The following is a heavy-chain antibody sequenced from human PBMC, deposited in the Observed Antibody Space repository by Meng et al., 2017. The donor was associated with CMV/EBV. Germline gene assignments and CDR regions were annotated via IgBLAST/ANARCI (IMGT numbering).Heavy chain of an antibody. CDR3: AKRSMILAVVDY. J-gene: IGHJ4*02. D-gene: IGHD3-22*01. Sequence: SVKVSCKASGGTFSSYAISWVRQAPGQGLEWMGGIIPIFGTANYAQKFQGRVTITTDESTSTAYMELSSLRSEDTAVYYCAKRSMILAVVDYWGQGTLVTVSS. CDR1: GGTFSSYA. V-gene: IGHV1-69*05. CDR2: IIPIFGTA.